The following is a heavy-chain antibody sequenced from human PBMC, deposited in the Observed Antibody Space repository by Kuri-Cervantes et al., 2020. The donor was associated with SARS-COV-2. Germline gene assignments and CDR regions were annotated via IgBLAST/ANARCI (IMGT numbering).Heavy chain of an antibody. CDR3: SRHMMSSITIFGVVITRNWFDP. CDR1: GGSFSGYY. CDR2: INHSGST. D-gene: IGHD3-3*01. J-gene: IGHJ5*02. Sequence: SQTLSLTCAVYGGSFSGYYWSWIRQPPGKGLEWIGEINHSGSTNYNPSLKSRVTIYVDTSKNQFSLKLSSVTAADAAVYYCSRHMMSSITIFGVVITRNWFDPWGQGTLVTVSS. V-gene: IGHV4-34*01.